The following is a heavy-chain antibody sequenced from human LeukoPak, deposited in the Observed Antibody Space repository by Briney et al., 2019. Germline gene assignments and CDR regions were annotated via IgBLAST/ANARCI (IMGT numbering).Heavy chain of an antibody. CDR2: INHSGST. J-gene: IGHJ4*02. CDR3: ARAWRGTMVRGVIDY. D-gene: IGHD3-10*01. V-gene: IGHV4-34*01. CDR1: GGSFSGYY. Sequence: PSETPSLTCAVYGGSFSGYYWSWIRQPPGKGPEWIGEINHSGSTNYNPSLKSRVTISVDTSKNQFSLKLSSVTAADTAVYYCARAWRGTMVRGVIDYWGQGTLVTVSS.